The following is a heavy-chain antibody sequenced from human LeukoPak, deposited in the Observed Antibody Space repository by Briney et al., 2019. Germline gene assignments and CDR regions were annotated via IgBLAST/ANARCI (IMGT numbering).Heavy chain of an antibody. J-gene: IGHJ6*02. CDR3: ARVDIVVVVAATDRYYYYGMDV. D-gene: IGHD2-15*01. V-gene: IGHV3-21*01. Sequence: GGSLRLSCAASGFTFSSYSMNWVRQAPGKGLEWVSSINSSSSYIYYADSVKGRFTISRDNAKTSLYLQMNSLRAEDTAVYYCARVDIVVVVAATDRYYYYGMDVWGQGTTVTVSS. CDR2: INSSSSYI. CDR1: GFTFSSYS.